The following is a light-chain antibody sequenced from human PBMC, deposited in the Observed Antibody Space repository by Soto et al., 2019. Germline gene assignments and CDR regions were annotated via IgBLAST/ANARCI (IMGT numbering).Light chain of an antibody. CDR2: DVN. V-gene: IGLV2-14*03. Sequence: QSALTQPASISGSPGQSITISCTGTSSDVGGYNYVSWYRQHPGKAPKLMIYDVNNRPSGVSNRFSGSKSGNTASLTISGLQAEDEPDYYCSSHSSSSTLVVFGGGTKLTVL. J-gene: IGLJ2*01. CDR1: SSDVGGYNY. CDR3: SSHSSSSTLVV.